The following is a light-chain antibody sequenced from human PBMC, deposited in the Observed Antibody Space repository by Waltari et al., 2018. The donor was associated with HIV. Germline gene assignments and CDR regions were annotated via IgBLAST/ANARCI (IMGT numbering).Light chain of an antibody. Sequence: SYVLTQPPSITVAPGKTAKITCGGNNIGNRDVHWYQPKPGQAPILVIYDDDDRPSGIPERVSCSNSDNTATLTINRVEVGDEADYYCQVWDSGSDHVFGSGTTVTVL. J-gene: IGLJ1*01. CDR1: NIGNRD. V-gene: IGLV3-21*01. CDR3: QVWDSGSDHV. CDR2: DDD.